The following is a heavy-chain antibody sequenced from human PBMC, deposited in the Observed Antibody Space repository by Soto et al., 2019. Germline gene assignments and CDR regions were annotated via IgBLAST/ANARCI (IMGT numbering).Heavy chain of an antibody. V-gene: IGHV1-3*05. Sequence: QVQLVQSGAEEKKPGASVKVSCKASGYTFTGYAMHWVRQAPGQRLEWMGWINAGNGNTKYSQKFQGRVTITRDTSASTAYMELSSLRSEDSAVYYCARAGAVPAGFDDWGQGTLVTVSS. D-gene: IGHD6-19*01. CDR1: GYTFTGYA. CDR3: ARAGAVPAGFDD. J-gene: IGHJ4*02. CDR2: INAGNGNT.